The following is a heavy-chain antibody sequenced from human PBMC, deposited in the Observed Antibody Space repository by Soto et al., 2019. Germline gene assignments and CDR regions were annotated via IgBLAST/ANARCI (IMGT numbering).Heavy chain of an antibody. CDR2: IYYSGNT. D-gene: IGHD2-21*02. J-gene: IGHJ3*02. CDR1: GASMSSGECY. V-gene: IGHV4-30-4*01. CDR3: ARYPSVVVTAIGAFDI. Sequence: SETLSLTCNVSGASMSSGECYWTWISKPPGKGLEWIGYIYYSGNTYYNPSLKSRVTISVDTSKNQFSLKLSSVTAADTAVYYCARYPSVVVTAIGAFDIWGQGTMVTVS.